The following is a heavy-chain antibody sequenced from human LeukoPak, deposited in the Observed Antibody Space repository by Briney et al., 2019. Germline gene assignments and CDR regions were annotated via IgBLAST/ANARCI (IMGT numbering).Heavy chain of an antibody. CDR3: ARGTRRIVVVVAATNCFDP. D-gene: IGHD2-15*01. Sequence: ASVKVSCKASGYTFTGYYMHWVRQAPGQGLEWMGWINPNSGGTNYAQKFQGRVTMTRDTSISTAYMELSRLRSDDTAVYYCARGTRRIVVVVAATNCFDPWGQGTLVTVSS. CDR1: GYTFTGYY. CDR2: INPNSGGT. V-gene: IGHV1-2*02. J-gene: IGHJ5*02.